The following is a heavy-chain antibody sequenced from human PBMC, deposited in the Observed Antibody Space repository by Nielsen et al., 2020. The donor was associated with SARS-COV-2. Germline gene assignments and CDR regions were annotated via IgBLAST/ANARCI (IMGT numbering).Heavy chain of an antibody. CDR3: ARFSSSSPFDY. V-gene: IGHV5-51*01. CDR1: GYSFTSYW. J-gene: IGHJ4*02. D-gene: IGHD6-6*01. CDR2: IYPGDSDT. Sequence: GSLRLSCKGSGYSFTSYWIGWVRQMPGKGLEWMGIIYPGDSDTRYSPSFQGQVTISADKSISTAYLQWSSLKASDTAMYYCARFSSSSPFDYWGQGTLVTVSS.